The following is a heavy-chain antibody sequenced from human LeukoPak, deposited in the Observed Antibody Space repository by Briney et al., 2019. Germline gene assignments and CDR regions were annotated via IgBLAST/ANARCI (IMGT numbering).Heavy chain of an antibody. CDR2: IYYSGST. CDR3: ATTRSAYYDFWSGTNWFDP. CDR1: GGSISSGGYY. J-gene: IGHJ5*02. Sequence: SQTLSLTCTVSGGSISSGGYYWSWIRQHPGKGLEWIGYIYYSGSTYYNPSLKSRVTISVDTSKNQFSLKLSSVTAADTAVYYCATTRSAYYDFWSGTNWFDPWGRGTLVTVSS. D-gene: IGHD3-3*01. V-gene: IGHV4-31*03.